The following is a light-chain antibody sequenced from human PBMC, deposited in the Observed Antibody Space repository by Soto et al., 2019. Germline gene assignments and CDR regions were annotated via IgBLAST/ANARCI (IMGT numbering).Light chain of an antibody. CDR2: AAS. V-gene: IGKV1-6*01. CDR1: QGIRND. Sequence: AIQMTQSPSSLSASVGDRVTITCRASQGIRNDLGWYQQKPGKAPKLLIYAASSLQSGVPSRCSGSGSGTDFTLTIRSLQPEDFATYYCLQDYNYPWTFGQGNKVELK. J-gene: IGKJ1*01. CDR3: LQDYNYPWT.